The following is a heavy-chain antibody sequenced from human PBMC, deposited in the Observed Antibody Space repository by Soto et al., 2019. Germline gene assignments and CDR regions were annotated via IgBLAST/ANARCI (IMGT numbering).Heavy chain of an antibody. CDR2: ISGSGGST. D-gene: IGHD6-13*01. V-gene: IGHV3-23*01. Sequence: GGSLRLSCAASGFTISSYAMSWVRQAPGKGLEWVSAISGSGGSTYYADSVKGRFTISRDNSKNTLYLQMNSLRAEDTAVYYCAKDLWRAAAGTTFDYWGQGTLVTVSS. J-gene: IGHJ4*02. CDR3: AKDLWRAAAGTTFDY. CDR1: GFTISSYA.